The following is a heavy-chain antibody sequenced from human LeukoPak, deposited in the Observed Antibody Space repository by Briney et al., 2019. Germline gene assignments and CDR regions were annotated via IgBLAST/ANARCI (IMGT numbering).Heavy chain of an antibody. D-gene: IGHD3-22*01. CDR2: IYHSGIT. V-gene: IGHV4-38-2*02. CDR3: ARDRYYYDSSARYFDY. Sequence: SETLSLTCTVSGYSIRSGFYWGWIRQPPGKGLEWIGNIYHSGITYYTPSLKSRVTISVDTSKNQFYLKLSSVTAADTAVYYCARDRYYYDSSARYFDYWGQGTLVTVSS. CDR1: GYSIRSGFY. J-gene: IGHJ4*02.